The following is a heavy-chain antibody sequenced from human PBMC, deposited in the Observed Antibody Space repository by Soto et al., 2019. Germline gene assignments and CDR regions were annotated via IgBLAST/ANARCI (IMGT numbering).Heavy chain of an antibody. CDR2: IYTSGST. CDR3: ARDGDVWSGSYAFDI. V-gene: IGHV4-4*07. Sequence: QVQLQESGPGLAKPSETLSLTCTVSGGSISSYFWSWIRQPAGKGLEWIGRIYTSGSTNYNPSLKGRVTMSVDTSKSQFSLRLSSVTAADTAVYYCARDGDVWSGSYAFDIWGQGTMVTVSS. CDR1: GGSISSYF. D-gene: IGHD3-3*01. J-gene: IGHJ3*02.